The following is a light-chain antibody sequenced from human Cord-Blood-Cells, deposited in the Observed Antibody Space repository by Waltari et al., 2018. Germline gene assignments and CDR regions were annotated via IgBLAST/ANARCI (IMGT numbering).Light chain of an antibody. CDR2: AAS. CDR3: QQSYSTPYS. V-gene: IGKV1-39*01. J-gene: IGKJ2*03. CDR1: QSISSY. Sequence: DIQMPQSPSSLPASVGERVTITCRASQSISSYLNWYQQKPGKAPKLLIYAASSLQSGVPSRFSGSGSGTDFTLTISSLQPEDFATYYCQQSYSTPYSFGQGTKLEIK.